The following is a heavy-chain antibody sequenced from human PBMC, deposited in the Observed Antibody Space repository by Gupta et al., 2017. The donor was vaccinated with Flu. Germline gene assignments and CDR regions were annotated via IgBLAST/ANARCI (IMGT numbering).Heavy chain of an antibody. Sequence: EEQLLQSGGGLVQPGGSLRLSCAASGFAFGCYAMNWVRQAPGKGLEWVSSISGSGGNTYYAYSVKGRFTLSRDNSKNPLYLQMNSLRAEDTAVYFCANDAPGNGWFDPWGQGTLVAVSA. CDR1: GFAFGCYA. CDR3: ANDAPGNGWFDP. D-gene: IGHD6-13*01. CDR2: ISGSGGNT. J-gene: IGHJ5*02. V-gene: IGHV3-23*01.